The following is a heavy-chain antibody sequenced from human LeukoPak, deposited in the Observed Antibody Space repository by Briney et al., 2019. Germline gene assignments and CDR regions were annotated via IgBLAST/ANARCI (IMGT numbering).Heavy chain of an antibody. CDR1: GGSISSSNW. V-gene: IGHV4-4*02. Sequence: PSETLSLTCAVSGGSISSSNWWSWVRQPPGKGLEWIGEIYHSGSTNYNPSLKSRATISVDKSKNQFSLKLSSVTAADTAVYYCARVRVVVVNGAFDIWGQGTMVTVSS. CDR2: IYHSGST. J-gene: IGHJ3*02. D-gene: IGHD3-22*01. CDR3: ARVRVVVVNGAFDI.